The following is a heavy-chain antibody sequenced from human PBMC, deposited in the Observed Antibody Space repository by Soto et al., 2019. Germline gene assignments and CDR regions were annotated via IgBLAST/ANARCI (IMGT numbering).Heavy chain of an antibody. V-gene: IGHV1-69*02. CDR2: IIPILGIA. D-gene: IGHD2-2*01. Sequence: QVQLVQSGAEVKKPGSSVKVSCKASGGTFSSYTISWVRQAPGQGLEWMGRIIPILGIANYAQKFQGRVTITADKSTSTAYMELSSLRSEDTAVYYCASMGEGVGSTSPFDYWGQGTLVTVSS. J-gene: IGHJ4*02. CDR1: GGTFSSYT. CDR3: ASMGEGVGSTSPFDY.